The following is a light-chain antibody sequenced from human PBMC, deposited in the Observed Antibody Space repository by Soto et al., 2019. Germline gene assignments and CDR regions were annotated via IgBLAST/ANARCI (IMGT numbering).Light chain of an antibody. CDR1: SSDVGGYNY. CDR3: SSFTSVSTLV. Sequence: QSVLTQPPSASGSPGRSVTISCTGTSSDVGGYNYVSWYQQHPGKAPKLMIYEVSKRPSGVPDRFSGSKSGNTASLTVSGLQAEDEADYYCSSFTSVSTLVFGTGTKVTVL. CDR2: EVS. J-gene: IGLJ1*01. V-gene: IGLV2-8*01.